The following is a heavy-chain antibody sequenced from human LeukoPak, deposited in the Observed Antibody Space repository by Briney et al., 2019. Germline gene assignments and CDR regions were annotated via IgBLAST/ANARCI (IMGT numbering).Heavy chain of an antibody. Sequence: GGALRLSCAASGVTFSSYSMNWVREAPGEGGGWGSYISGSSSTIYYADSVKGRFTISRDNAKNSLYLQMNSLRAEDTAVYYCAKDGYSYVIGGVDYWGQGTLVTVSS. CDR1: GVTFSSYS. D-gene: IGHD5-18*01. CDR3: AKDGYSYVIGGVDY. J-gene: IGHJ4*02. CDR2: ISGSSSTI. V-gene: IGHV3-48*04.